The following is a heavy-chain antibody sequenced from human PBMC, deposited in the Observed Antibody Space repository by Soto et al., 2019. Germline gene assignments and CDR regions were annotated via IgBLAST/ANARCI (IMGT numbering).Heavy chain of an antibody. CDR2: ISSSGSTI. V-gene: IGHV3-48*03. CDR1: GFTFSSYE. CDR3: ARDLHFWSGTSPHYYYGMDV. Sequence: GGSLRLSCAASGFTFSSYEMNWVRQAPGKGLEWVSYISSSGSTIYYADSVKGRFTISRDNAKNSLYLQMNSLRAEDTAVYYCARDLHFWSGTSPHYYYGMDVWGQGATVTVSS. D-gene: IGHD3-3*02. J-gene: IGHJ6*02.